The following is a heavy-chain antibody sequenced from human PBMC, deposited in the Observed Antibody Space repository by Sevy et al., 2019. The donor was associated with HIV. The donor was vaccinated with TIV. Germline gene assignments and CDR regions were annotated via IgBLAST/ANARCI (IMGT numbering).Heavy chain of an antibody. CDR2: ISYDGSNK. Sequence: GGFLRLSCAASGFTFSSYAMHWVRQAPGKGLEWVAVISYDGSNKYYADSVKGRFTISRDNSKNTLYLQMNSLRAEDTAVYYCARSSSSGYYSSSVDAFDIWGQGTMVTVSS. J-gene: IGHJ3*02. CDR3: ARSSSSGYYSSSVDAFDI. D-gene: IGHD3-22*01. CDR1: GFTFSSYA. V-gene: IGHV3-30-3*01.